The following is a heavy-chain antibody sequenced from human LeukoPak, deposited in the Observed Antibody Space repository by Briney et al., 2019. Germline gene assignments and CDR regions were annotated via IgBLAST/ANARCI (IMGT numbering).Heavy chain of an antibody. CDR2: INHSGST. J-gene: IGHJ3*02. V-gene: IGHV4-34*01. Sequence: PSETLSLTCAVYGGSFSGYYWSWIRQPPGKGLEWIGEINHSGSTNYNPSLKSRVTISVDTSKNQFSLKLSSVTAADTAVYYCARRDRSSTTLDAFDIWGQGTMVTVSS. CDR1: GGSFSGYY. CDR3: ARRDRSSTTLDAFDI. D-gene: IGHD2-2*01.